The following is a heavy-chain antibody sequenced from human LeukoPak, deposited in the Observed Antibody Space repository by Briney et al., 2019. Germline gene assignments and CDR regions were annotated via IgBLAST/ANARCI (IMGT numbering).Heavy chain of an antibody. D-gene: IGHD4-17*01. CDR2: INHSGST. CDR1: GGSISSSSYY. J-gene: IGHJ4*02. V-gene: IGHV4-39*07. Sequence: SETLSLTCTVPGGSISSSSYYWGWIRQPPGKGLEWIGEINHSGSTNYNPSLKSRVTISVDTSKNQSSLKLSSVTAADTAVYYCARGHDYGDPALDYWGQGTLVTVSS. CDR3: ARGHDYGDPALDY.